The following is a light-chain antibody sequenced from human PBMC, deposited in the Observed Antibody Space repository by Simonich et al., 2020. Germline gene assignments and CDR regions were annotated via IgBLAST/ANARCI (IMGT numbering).Light chain of an antibody. CDR2: GAS. V-gene: IGKV3-15*01. Sequence: EIVMTQSPATLSVSPGERATLTCRASQSVSRNLAWYQQKPGQAPRLLIYGASTRATGIPARFSGSGSGTECTLTISSMQSEDFAVYYCQQYNNWPPLTFGGGTKVEIK. CDR1: QSVSRN. J-gene: IGKJ4*01. CDR3: QQYNNWPPLT.